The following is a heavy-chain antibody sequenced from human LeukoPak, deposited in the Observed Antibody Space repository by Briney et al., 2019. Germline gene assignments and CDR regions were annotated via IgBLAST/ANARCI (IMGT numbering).Heavy chain of an antibody. D-gene: IGHD6-19*01. CDR1: GDSISTYY. CDR2: IYYSGST. Sequence: SETLSLTCTVAGDSISTYYWTWIRQPPGKGLEWIGYIYYSGSTKYNPSLESRVTISLDISKNQFSLRLSSVTAADTAVYYCARRLAVTGRYYFDYWGQGTLVTVSS. CDR3: ARRLAVTGRYYFDY. V-gene: IGHV4-59*08. J-gene: IGHJ4*02.